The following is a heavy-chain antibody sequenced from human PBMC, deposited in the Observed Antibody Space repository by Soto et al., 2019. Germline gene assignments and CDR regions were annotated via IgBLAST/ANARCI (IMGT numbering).Heavy chain of an antibody. J-gene: IGHJ4*02. D-gene: IGHD6-6*01. CDR1: GYTFTSYA. Sequence: ASVKVSCKASGYTFTSYAMHWVRQAPGQRLEWMGWINAGNGNTKYSQKFQGRVTITRDTSATTAYMELSSLRSEDTAVYYCARDFGYSSSSVGYWGQGTLVTVSS. V-gene: IGHV1-3*01. CDR2: INAGNGNT. CDR3: ARDFGYSSSSVGY.